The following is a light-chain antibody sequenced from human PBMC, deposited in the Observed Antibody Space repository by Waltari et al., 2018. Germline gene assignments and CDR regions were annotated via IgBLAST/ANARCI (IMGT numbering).Light chain of an antibody. Sequence: ALTQPASVSGSPWQSITISCSVSSHDIGHSDYVAWYLQHPSTSPKLIIFDVSKRPSGISDRLSASKSGSTASLTISGLQAEDEGEYFCGSYTTNSPFAVVFGGGTKLTVL. CDR1: SHDIGHSDY. J-gene: IGLJ2*01. CDR2: DVS. V-gene: IGLV2-14*03. CDR3: GSYTTNSPFAVV.